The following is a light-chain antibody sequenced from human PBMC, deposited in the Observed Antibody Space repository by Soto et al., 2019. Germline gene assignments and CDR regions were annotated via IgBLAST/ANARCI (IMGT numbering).Light chain of an antibody. CDR3: SSYTSSSTPYV. CDR2: DVS. V-gene: IGLV2-14*03. CDR1: SNDVGSYNY. J-gene: IGLJ1*01. Sequence: QSALTQPASVSGSPGQSITISCTGTSNDVGSYNYVSWYQQHPGKAPKLMIYDVSNRPSGVSNRFSGSKSGNTASLTISGLQVEDEADYYCSSYTSSSTPYVFGTGTKLTVL.